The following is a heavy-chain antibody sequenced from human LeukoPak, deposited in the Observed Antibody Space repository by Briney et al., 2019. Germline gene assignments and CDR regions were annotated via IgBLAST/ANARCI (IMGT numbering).Heavy chain of an antibody. CDR2: LNPNSGGT. CDR3: ARDRSGSQSNYFDY. J-gene: IGHJ4*02. V-gene: IGHV1-2*02. D-gene: IGHD1-26*01. Sequence: GSVKVSCKASGYSFTGYYIHWMRQAPGQGLEWMGWLNPNSGGTNYAQKFQGRVTMTRDTSITTAYMELSSLTSDDTAVYYCARDRSGSQSNYFDYWGQGTLVTVSS. CDR1: GYSFTGYY.